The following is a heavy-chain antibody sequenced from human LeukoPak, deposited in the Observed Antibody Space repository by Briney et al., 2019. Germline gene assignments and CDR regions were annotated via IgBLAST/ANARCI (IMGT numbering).Heavy chain of an antibody. Sequence: GGSLRLSCAASGFTFSSYEMNWVRQAPGKGLEWVSYICSRGGTIYYADSVKGRFTISRDNAKNSLYLQVNSLRAEDTAVYYCARDKGDYSFDYWGQGTLVTVSS. V-gene: IGHV3-48*03. CDR3: ARDKGDYSFDY. CDR2: ICSRGGTI. CDR1: GFTFSSYE. D-gene: IGHD2-21*02. J-gene: IGHJ4*02.